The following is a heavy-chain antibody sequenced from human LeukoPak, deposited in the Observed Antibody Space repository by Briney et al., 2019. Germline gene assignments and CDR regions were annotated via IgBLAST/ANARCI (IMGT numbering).Heavy chain of an antibody. J-gene: IGHJ2*01. CDR2: ISSNSVYI. Sequence: GGSLRLSCAASGFTFSSYTMNWVRQAPGKGLEWVSSISSNSVYIKDADSAKGRFTISRDNAKNSLYLQMNSLRAEDTAVYYCARTQLGMYWYFDLWGRGTLVTVSS. CDR1: GFTFSSYT. V-gene: IGHV3-21*01. D-gene: IGHD7-27*01. CDR3: ARTQLGMYWYFDL.